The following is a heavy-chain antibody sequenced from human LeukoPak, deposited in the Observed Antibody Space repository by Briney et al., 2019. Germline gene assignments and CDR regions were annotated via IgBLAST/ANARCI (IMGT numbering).Heavy chain of an antibody. D-gene: IGHD3-10*01. CDR1: GGSFSGYY. CDR3: ARGHRIGITMVRGSLFWPH. Sequence: SETLSLTCAVYGGSFSGYYWSWIRQPPGKGLEWIGEINHSGSTNYNPSLKSRVTISVDTSKNQFSLKLSSVTAADTAVYYCARGHRIGITMVRGSLFWPHWGQGTLVTVSS. V-gene: IGHV4-34*01. J-gene: IGHJ4*02. CDR2: INHSGST.